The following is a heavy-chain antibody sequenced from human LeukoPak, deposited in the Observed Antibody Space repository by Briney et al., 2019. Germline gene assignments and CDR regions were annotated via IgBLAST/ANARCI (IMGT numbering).Heavy chain of an antibody. D-gene: IGHD4-23*01. J-gene: IGHJ4*02. CDR1: GFTFSTYG. V-gene: IGHV3-48*02. CDR2: IGISSSTI. Sequence: GGSLRLSCAASGFTFSTYGMNWVRQAPGKGLEWVSYIGISSSTIYYADSVKGRFTISRDNAKNSLYLQMNSLRDEDTAVYYCARHDYGGNSGDYWGQGTLVTVSS. CDR3: ARHDYGGNSGDY.